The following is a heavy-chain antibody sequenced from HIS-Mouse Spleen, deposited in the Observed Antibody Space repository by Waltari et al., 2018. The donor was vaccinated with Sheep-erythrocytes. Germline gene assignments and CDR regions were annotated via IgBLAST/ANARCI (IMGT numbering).Heavy chain of an antibody. CDR3: ARYCSGGSCYDAFDI. V-gene: IGHV1-2*02. CDR1: GYTFTGYY. J-gene: IGHJ3*02. D-gene: IGHD2-15*01. Sequence: QVQLVQSGAEAKKPGASVKVSCKASGYTFTGYYMHWVRQAPGQGLEWMGWINPNSGGTNYAQKFQGRVTMTRDTSISTAYMELSRLRSDDTAVYYCARYCSGGSCYDAFDIWGQGTMVTVSS. CDR2: INPNSGGT.